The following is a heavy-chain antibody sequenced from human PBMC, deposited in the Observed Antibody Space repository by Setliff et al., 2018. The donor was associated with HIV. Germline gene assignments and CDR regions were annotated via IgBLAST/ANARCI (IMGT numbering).Heavy chain of an antibody. CDR2: VHYSGST. Sequence: SETLSLTCTVSGGSISSYYWSWMRQPPGKGLEWIGYVHYSGSTNYKSSLKSRVTISVERSKSEFSLRLTSVTAADTAVYYCARGLIAMPGWVDYFDYWGQETLVTVSS. J-gene: IGHJ4*02. CDR1: GGSISSYY. V-gene: IGHV4-59*01. D-gene: IGHD6-19*01. CDR3: ARGLIAMPGWVDYFDY.